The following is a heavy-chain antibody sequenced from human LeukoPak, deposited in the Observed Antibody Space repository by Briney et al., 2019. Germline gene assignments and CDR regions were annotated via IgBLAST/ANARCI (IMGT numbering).Heavy chain of an antibody. V-gene: IGHV3-21*01. D-gene: IGHD6-19*01. CDR2: ISSSSSYI. Sequence: GGSLRLSCAASGFTFSSYSMNWVRQAPGKGLEWVSSISSSSSYIYYADSMKGRFTISRDNAKNSLYLQMNSPRAEDTAVYYCARSMDSSGWYGDYYFDYWGQGTLVTVSS. CDR3: ARSMDSSGWYGDYYFDY. CDR1: GFTFSSYS. J-gene: IGHJ4*02.